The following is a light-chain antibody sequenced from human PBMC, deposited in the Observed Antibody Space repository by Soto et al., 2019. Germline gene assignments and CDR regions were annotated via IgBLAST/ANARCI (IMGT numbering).Light chain of an antibody. CDR2: DAS. CDR1: QDINNY. J-gene: IGKJ4*01. V-gene: IGKV1-33*01. Sequence: DIQLTQSPSSLSASVGDRVTITCQASQDINNYLNWYQQKPGKAPKLRIFDASSVETGVPSRFSGSESGTHFTFTISSLEPEDIATYHCQQYEDLPLTFGGGTRVELK. CDR3: QQYEDLPLT.